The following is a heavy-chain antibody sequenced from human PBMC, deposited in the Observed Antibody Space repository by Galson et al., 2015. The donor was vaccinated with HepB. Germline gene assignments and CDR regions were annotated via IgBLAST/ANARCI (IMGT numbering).Heavy chain of an antibody. Sequence: QSGAEVKKPGESLKISCKGSGYSLSTYWIGWVRQMPGKGLEWMGIMYPGDSDTRYSPSFQGQVTISADKSINTAYLQWGSLKASDTAMYYCARLYSGSYYHAFDIWGQGTMVTVSS. D-gene: IGHD1-26*01. CDR1: GYSLSTYW. CDR3: ARLYSGSYYHAFDI. J-gene: IGHJ3*02. CDR2: MYPGDSDT. V-gene: IGHV5-51*01.